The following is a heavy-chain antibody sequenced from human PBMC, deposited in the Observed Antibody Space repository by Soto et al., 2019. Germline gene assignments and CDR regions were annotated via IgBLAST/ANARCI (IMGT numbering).Heavy chain of an antibody. CDR3: AGGRFRRTWFDT. D-gene: IGHD3-16*01. Sequence: QVQMVQSGAEVKKPGASVKVSCKASGYTFINYDIHWVRQATGQGLEWMGWMNPDSGNTGQSTQFQGRVTMTRDTSRSTAYMELSSLRSEDTAVYYCAGGRFRRTWFDTWGQGTLVTVSS. V-gene: IGHV1-8*01. J-gene: IGHJ5*02. CDR2: MNPDSGNT. CDR1: GYTFINYD.